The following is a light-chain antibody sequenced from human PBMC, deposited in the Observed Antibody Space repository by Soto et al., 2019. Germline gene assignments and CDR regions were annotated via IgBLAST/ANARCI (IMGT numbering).Light chain of an antibody. CDR3: QQLSSYPIT. CDR1: QGISRH. Sequence: DSQFTQSPCFLSASLGDRVTITWRSSQGISRHLAWYQQKAGKAPEPLIYAASTLESGVPSRFSGSGSGTEFTLTISSLQPEDFATYHCQQLSSYPITFGQGKRLEI. V-gene: IGKV1-9*01. CDR2: AAS. J-gene: IGKJ5*01.